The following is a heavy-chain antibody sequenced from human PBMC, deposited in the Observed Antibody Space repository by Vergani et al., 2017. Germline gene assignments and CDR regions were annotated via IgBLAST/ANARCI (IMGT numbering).Heavy chain of an antibody. V-gene: IGHV4-59*02. CDR1: GAYVNSYY. D-gene: IGHD3-10*01. Sequence: QVKLQESGPGLVQPSETLSLTCTVSGAYVNSYYWSWIRQPPGKGLEWMGYVSFRGDTLYDPSVKGRMTIALNTSSNQFSLYLTSVTAAEPAVYYCARSRIYYGAGSPDYWGQGTLVTVSS. CDR2: VSFRGDT. CDR3: ARSRIYYGAGSPDY. J-gene: IGHJ4*02.